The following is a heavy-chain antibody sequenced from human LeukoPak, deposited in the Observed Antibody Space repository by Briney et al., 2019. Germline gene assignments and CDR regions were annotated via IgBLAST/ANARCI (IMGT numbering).Heavy chain of an antibody. CDR3: ARDTLGTVTPDY. V-gene: IGHV3-23*01. D-gene: IGHD4-17*01. CDR1: GFTFSSYA. Sequence: GGSLRLSCAASGFTFSSYAMSWVRQAPGKGLEWVSAISGSGGSTYYADSVKGRFTISRDNAKNSLYLQMNSLRAEDTAVYYCARDTLGTVTPDYWGQGTLVTVSS. CDR2: ISGSGGST. J-gene: IGHJ4*02.